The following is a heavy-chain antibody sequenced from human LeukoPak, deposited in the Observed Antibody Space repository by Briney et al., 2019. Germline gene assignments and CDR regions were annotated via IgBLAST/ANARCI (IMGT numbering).Heavy chain of an antibody. J-gene: IGHJ5*02. D-gene: IGHD2-15*01. V-gene: IGHV1-69*01. CDR1: GGTFSSYA. CDR3: ARGGLRFYCSGGSCYLNWFDP. CDR2: IIPIFGTA. Sequence: ASVKVSCKASGGTFSSYAISWVRQAPGQGLEWMGGIIPIFGTANYAQKFQGRVTITADESTSTAYTELSSLRSEDTAVYYCARGGLRFYCSGGSCYLNWFDPWGQGTLVTVSS.